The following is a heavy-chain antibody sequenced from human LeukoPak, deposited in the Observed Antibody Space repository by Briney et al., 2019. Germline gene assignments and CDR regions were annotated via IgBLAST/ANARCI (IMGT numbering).Heavy chain of an antibody. Sequence: SETLSLTCTVSGGSISSYYWSWIRQPPGKGLEWIGEINHSGSTNYNPSLKSRVTISVDTYKNQFSLKLSSVTAADTAVYYCARFGYYDSSGYGDVAFDIWGQGTMVTVSS. CDR1: GGSISSYY. V-gene: IGHV4-34*01. CDR2: INHSGST. CDR3: ARFGYYDSSGYGDVAFDI. D-gene: IGHD3-22*01. J-gene: IGHJ3*02.